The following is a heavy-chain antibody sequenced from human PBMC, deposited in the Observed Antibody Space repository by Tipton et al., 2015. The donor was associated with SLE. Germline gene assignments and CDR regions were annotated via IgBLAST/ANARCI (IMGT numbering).Heavy chain of an antibody. CDR2: IDYSGST. CDR1: GASISDYY. V-gene: IGHV4-59*01. D-gene: IGHD1-26*01. Sequence: TLSLTCTVSGASISDYYWTWIRQFPGKGLEWIGYIDYSGSTNYNPPLKSRLTISVDTSRNQLSLRLSSVTAADTAVYYCARGRLGDSQHHFDYWGQGTLVTVSS. J-gene: IGHJ4*02. CDR3: ARGRLGDSQHHFDY.